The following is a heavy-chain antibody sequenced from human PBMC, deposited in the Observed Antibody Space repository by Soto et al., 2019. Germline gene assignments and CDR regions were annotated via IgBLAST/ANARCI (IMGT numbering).Heavy chain of an antibody. CDR3: ARQGPKGYFELET. J-gene: IGHJ1*01. CDR1: GGLISGGGYF. Sequence: SETLSLTCAVSGGLISGGGYFWTWIRQPPGKGLEWIGYMYHSGSPLYNPSLKSRATISIDLSKNQFSLNLASVTAADTAVYYSARQGPKGYFELETWGQGTLVTVSS. D-gene: IGHD1-26*01. V-gene: IGHV4-30-2*01. CDR2: MYHSGSP.